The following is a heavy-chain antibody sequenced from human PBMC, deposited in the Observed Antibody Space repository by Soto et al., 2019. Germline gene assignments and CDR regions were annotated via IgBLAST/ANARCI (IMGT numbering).Heavy chain of an antibody. CDR1: GYTFTGDY. J-gene: IGHJ6*02. D-gene: IGHD2-2*01. V-gene: IGHV1-2*02. CDR2: INPNSGGT. CDR3: ARYCSSTSCYRGSYYYYGMDV. Sequence: ASVKVSCRASGYTFTGDYMHWVRQAPGQGLEWMGWINPNSGGTNYAQKFQGRVTMTRDTSISTAYMELSRLRSDDTAVYYCARYCSSTSCYRGSYYYYGMDVWGQGTTVTVSS.